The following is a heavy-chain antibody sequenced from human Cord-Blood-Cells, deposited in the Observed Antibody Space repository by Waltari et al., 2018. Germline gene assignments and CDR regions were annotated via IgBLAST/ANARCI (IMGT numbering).Heavy chain of an antibody. CDR2: INHSGST. D-gene: IGHD2-15*01. Sequence: QVQLQQWGAGLLKPSETLSLTCAVYGGSFSGYYWSWIRQPPGKGLEWIGEINHSGSTNYNPSLKSRVTISVDTSKNQFCLKLGSVTGAETAVYYCARGNRGRQIVVVGAATPYACDIWGQGTMVTVSS. V-gene: IGHV4-34*01. CDR3: ARGNRGRQIVVVGAATPYACDI. CDR1: GGSFSGYY. J-gene: IGHJ3*02.